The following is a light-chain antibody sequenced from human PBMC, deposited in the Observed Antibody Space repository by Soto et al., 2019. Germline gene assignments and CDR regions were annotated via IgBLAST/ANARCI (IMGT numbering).Light chain of an antibody. CDR2: DVS. V-gene: IGLV2-14*01. CDR1: SSDVGGYNY. Sequence: QAASVSGSPGQSITISCTGTSSDVGGYNYVSWYQQHPGKAPKLMIYDVSNRPSGVSNRFSGSRSGNTASLIISGLQAEDEADYYCSSFTSSFTVIFGGGTKLTVL. CDR3: SSFTSSFTVI. J-gene: IGLJ2*01.